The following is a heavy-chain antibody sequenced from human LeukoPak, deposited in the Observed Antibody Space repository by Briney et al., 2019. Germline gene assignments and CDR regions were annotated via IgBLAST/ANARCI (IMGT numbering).Heavy chain of an antibody. J-gene: IGHJ3*02. CDR3: ASSNSSSWYSDAFDI. V-gene: IGHV3-74*01. CDR2: INTEGSSI. CDR1: GFTLSSYW. Sequence: AGGSLRLSCAASGFTLSSYWMHWVRQAPGKGLVWVSRINTEGSSINYADSVKGRFTISRDNAKNTLYLQMNSLRAEDTAVYYCASSNSSSWYSDAFDIWGQGTMVTVSS. D-gene: IGHD6-13*01.